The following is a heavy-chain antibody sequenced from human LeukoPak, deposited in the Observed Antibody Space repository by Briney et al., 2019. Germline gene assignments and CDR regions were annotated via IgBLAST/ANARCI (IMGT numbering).Heavy chain of an antibody. CDR3: ARETTPTTQLELRWFDP. D-gene: IGHD1-1*01. J-gene: IGHJ5*02. Sequence: SETLSLTCTVSGGSISSGGYYWSWIRQPPGKGLEWIGYIYHSGSTHYNPSLKSRVTISVDRSKNQFSLKLSSVTAADTAVYYCARETTPTTQLELRWFDPWGQGTLVTVCS. CDR2: IYHSGST. V-gene: IGHV4-30-2*01. CDR1: GGSISSGGYY.